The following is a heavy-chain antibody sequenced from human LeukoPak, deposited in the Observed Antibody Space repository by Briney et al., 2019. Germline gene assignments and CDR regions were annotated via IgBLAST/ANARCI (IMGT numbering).Heavy chain of an antibody. V-gene: IGHV3-23*01. D-gene: IGHD3-10*01. Sequence: PGGSLRLSCAASGFTFSSYAMSWVRQTPGKGLEWVSTISGSGGGTFYADSVKGRFTISRDNPKNTVDLQMNSLRAEDTAVYYCVKVSSNYYGSGSYQTLDYWGQGTLVTVSS. CDR1: GFTFSSYA. CDR3: VKVSSNYYGSGSYQTLDY. CDR2: ISGSGGGT. J-gene: IGHJ4*02.